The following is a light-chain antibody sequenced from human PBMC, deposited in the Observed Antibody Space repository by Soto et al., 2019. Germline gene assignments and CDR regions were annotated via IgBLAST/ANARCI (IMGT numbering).Light chain of an antibody. V-gene: IGKV3-20*01. CDR3: QQYNNWPRT. Sequence: EIALTQSPATLSLSPGERATLSCRASQSLSSSYLAWYQQKPGQAPRLLIYGASSRATGIPDRFSGSGSGTDFTLTISRLEPEDFAVYYCQQYNNWPRTFGQGTKVDIK. CDR1: QSLSSSY. CDR2: GAS. J-gene: IGKJ1*01.